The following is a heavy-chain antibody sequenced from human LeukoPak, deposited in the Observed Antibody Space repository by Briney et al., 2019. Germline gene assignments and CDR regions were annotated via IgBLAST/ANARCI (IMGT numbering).Heavy chain of an antibody. CDR2: ISWSSGII. J-gene: IGHJ3*02. CDR3: AKDTGSPADAITMEDNAFDI. Sequence: GRSLRLSCAASGFIFDDHGMHWVRQAPGKGLEWVSGISWSSGIIGYADSVKGRFTISRDNAKNSLDLQMESLRAEDTAVYYCAKDTGSPADAITMEDNAFDIWGQGSMVTVSS. D-gene: IGHD3-3*01. CDR1: GFIFDDHG. V-gene: IGHV3-9*01.